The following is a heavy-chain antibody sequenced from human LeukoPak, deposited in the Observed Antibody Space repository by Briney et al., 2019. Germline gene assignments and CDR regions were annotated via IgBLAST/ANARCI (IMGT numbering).Heavy chain of an antibody. CDR3: HLYYYDSSAYFDY. V-gene: IGHV4-39*07. J-gene: IGHJ4*02. CDR1: GGSISSSSYY. Sequence: SETLSLTCTVSGGSISSSSYYWGWIRQPPGRGLEWIGSIYYSGSTYYNPSPKSRVTISVDTSKNQFSLKLSSVTAADTAVYYCHLYYYDSSAYFDYWGQGTLVTVSS. D-gene: IGHD3-22*01. CDR2: IYYSGST.